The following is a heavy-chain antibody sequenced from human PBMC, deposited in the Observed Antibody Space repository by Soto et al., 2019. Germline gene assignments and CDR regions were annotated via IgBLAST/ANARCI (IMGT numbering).Heavy chain of an antibody. CDR2: INHSGST. CDR3: ARGTTVTYNWFDP. CDR1: GGSFSGYY. V-gene: IGHV4-34*01. Sequence: QVQLQQWGAGLLKPSETLSLTCAVYGGSFSGYYWSWIRQPPGKGLEWIGEINHSGSTNYNPSLKRRVTISVDTSKNQFSLKLSSVTAADTAVYYGARGTTVTYNWFDPWGQGTLVTVSS. D-gene: IGHD4-17*01. J-gene: IGHJ5*02.